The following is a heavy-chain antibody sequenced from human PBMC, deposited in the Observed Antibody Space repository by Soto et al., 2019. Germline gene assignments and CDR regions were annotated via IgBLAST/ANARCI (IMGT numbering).Heavy chain of an antibody. CDR1: GGSISSYY. D-gene: IGHD6-19*01. V-gene: IGHV4-59*01. Sequence: SETLSLTCSVSGGSISSYYWSWIRQPPGKGLEWIGYIYYSGSTNYNPSLKSRVTISVDTSKNQFSLKLSSVTAADTAVYYCARVGYSSGWYWFDPWGQGTLVTVSS. J-gene: IGHJ5*02. CDR3: ARVGYSSGWYWFDP. CDR2: IYYSGST.